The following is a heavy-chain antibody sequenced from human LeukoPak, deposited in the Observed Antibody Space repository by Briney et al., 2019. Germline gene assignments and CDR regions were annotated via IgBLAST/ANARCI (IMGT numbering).Heavy chain of an antibody. J-gene: IGHJ6*03. D-gene: IGHD3-10*01. Sequence: GGSLRLSCTVSGFTVSSNSMSWVRQAPGRGLEWVSFIYSAGSTHYSDSVKGRFTISRDNAKNSLYLQMNSLRAEDTAVYYCARDSQGSGSYYTFRDNYYYYYMDVWGKGTTVTVSS. CDR3: ARDSQGSGSYYTFRDNYYYYYMDV. CDR2: IYSAGST. CDR1: GFTVSSNS. V-gene: IGHV3-53*01.